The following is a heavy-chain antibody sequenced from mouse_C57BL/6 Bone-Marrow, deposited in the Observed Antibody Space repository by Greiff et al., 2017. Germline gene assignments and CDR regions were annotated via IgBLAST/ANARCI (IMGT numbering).Heavy chain of an antibody. CDR2: IDPENGDT. V-gene: IGHV14-4*01. Sequence: EVQGVESGAELVRPGASVTLSCTASGFNIKDDYMHWVKQRPEQGLEWIGWIDPENGDTEYASKFQGKAIITVDTSSNTAYLPLSRLTSEDTAVYYCTRIAYWGQGTLVTVSA. CDR3: TRIAY. J-gene: IGHJ3*01. CDR1: GFNIKDDY.